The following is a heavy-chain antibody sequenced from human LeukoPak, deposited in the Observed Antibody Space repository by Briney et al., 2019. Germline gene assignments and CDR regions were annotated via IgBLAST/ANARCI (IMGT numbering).Heavy chain of an antibody. D-gene: IGHD2-2*01. V-gene: IGHV3-53*01. CDR2: IYGGGAT. CDR1: GFNVNNNY. Sequence: GGSLRLSCAASGFNVNNNYMSWVRQAPGKGLEWVSIIYGGGATYYADSVKGRFTISRDNAKNSLYLQMNSLRAEDTAVYYCARVEGYCSSTSCPANCWGQGTLVTVSS. CDR3: ARVEGYCSSTSCPANC. J-gene: IGHJ4*02.